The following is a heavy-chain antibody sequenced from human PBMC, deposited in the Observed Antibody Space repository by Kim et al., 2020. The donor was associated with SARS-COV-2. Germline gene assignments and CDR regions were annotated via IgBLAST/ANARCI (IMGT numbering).Heavy chain of an antibody. J-gene: IGHJ4*02. V-gene: IGHV4-59*01. D-gene: IGHD2-2*01. CDR3: ARVGCSSTSCYQFDY. Sequence: PPLKSRVTISVDTSKNQCSLKLSSVTAADTAVYYCARVGCSSTSCYQFDYWGQGTLVTVSS.